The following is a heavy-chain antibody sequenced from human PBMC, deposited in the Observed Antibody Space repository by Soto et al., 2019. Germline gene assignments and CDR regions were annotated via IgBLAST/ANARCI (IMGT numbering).Heavy chain of an antibody. CDR2: INQDESEK. D-gene: IGHD2-2*01. Sequence: GGSLRLSCAASGFSLSDYWMSWVRQAPGKGLEWVANINQDESEKYFMDSVTGRFAISRDNAKNSLYLQMNSLRAEDTAVYYCARDCSSGDCPPHTSAYWGPGTLVTVSS. V-gene: IGHV3-7*01. CDR1: GFSLSDYW. J-gene: IGHJ4*02. CDR3: ARDCSSGDCPPHTSAY.